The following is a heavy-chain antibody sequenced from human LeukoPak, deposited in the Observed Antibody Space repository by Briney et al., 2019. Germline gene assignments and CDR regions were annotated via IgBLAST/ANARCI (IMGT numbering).Heavy chain of an antibody. D-gene: IGHD2-15*01. CDR3: ARSSPNCSGGSCAPNWFDP. J-gene: IGHJ5*02. CDR2: ISAYNGNT. V-gene: IGHV1-18*01. Sequence: ASVKVSCKASGYTFTSYGISWVRQAPGQGLEWMGWISAYNGNTNYAQKLQGRVTMTTDTSTSTAYMELRSLRSDDTAVYYCARSSPNCSGGSCAPNWFDPWGQGTLVTVSS. CDR1: GYTFTSYG.